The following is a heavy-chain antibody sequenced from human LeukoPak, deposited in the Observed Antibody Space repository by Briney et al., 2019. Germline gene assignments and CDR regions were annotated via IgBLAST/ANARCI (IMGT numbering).Heavy chain of an antibody. CDR1: GGSISSGSYH. V-gene: IGHV4-61*02. CDR2: IYTSGST. Sequence: PSQTLSLTCTVSGGSISSGSYHWSWIRQPAGKGLEWIGRIYTSGSTNYNPSLKSRVTISVDTSKNQFSLKLSSVTAADTAVYYCARGLGFDYWGQGTLVTVSS. CDR3: ARGLGFDY. J-gene: IGHJ4*02.